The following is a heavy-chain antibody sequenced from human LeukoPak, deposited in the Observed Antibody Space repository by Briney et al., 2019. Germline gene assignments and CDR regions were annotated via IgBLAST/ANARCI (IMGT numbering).Heavy chain of an antibody. V-gene: IGHV5-51*01. CDR3: ARRGGSYYYFDS. CDR2: IYPDDSDT. CDR1: GYSFTSFW. D-gene: IGHD1-26*01. J-gene: IGHJ4*02. Sequence: GESLKISCKGFGYSFTSFWIGWVRQLPGKGLEWMGIIYPDDSDTRYSPSFQGQVTISADKSISTAYLQWSGLKASDTAIYYCARRGGSYYYFDSWGQGTLVTVSS.